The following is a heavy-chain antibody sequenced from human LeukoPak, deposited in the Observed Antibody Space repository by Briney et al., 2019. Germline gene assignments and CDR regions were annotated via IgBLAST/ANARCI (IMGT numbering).Heavy chain of an antibody. CDR1: GFTFSSYW. J-gene: IGHJ4*02. CDR3: TRDGLYYYDSSGYRYFDY. D-gene: IGHD3-22*01. CDR2: IKQDGSEK. V-gene: IGHV3-7*01. Sequence: GGSLRLSCAAPGFTFSSYWMSWVRQAPGKGLEWVANIKQDGSEKKYVDSVKGRFTISRDNAKNSLYLQMNSLRAEDTAVYFCTRDGLYYYDSSGYRYFDYWGQGTLVTVSS.